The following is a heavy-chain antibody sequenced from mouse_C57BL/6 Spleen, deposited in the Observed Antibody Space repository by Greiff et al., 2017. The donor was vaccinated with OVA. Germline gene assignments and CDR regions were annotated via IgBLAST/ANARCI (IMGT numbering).Heavy chain of an antibody. Sequence: QVQLQQSGAELVKPGASVKMSCKASGYTFTSYWITWVKQRPGQGLEWIGDIYPGSGSTNYNEKFKSKATLTVDTSSSTAYMQLSSLTSEDSAVYYCANYYGSSYDYYAMDDWGQGTSVTVSA. J-gene: IGHJ4*01. CDR2: IYPGSGST. CDR3: ANYYGSSYDYYAMDD. V-gene: IGHV1-55*01. D-gene: IGHD1-1*01. CDR1: GYTFTSYW.